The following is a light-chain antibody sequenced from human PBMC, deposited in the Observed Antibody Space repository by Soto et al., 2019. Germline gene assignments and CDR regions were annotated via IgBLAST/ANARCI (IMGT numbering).Light chain of an antibody. J-gene: IGLJ2*01. V-gene: IGLV6-57*04. CDR3: QSYDVDNVV. CDR1: SGNIATNY. Sequence: NFMLTQPRSVSESPGKTVTISCTPTSGNIATNYVQWHQHRTGSAPRSVIYDDNQRPSGVPDRFSGSVDRSSNSASLTISGLKTEDEADYYCQSYDVDNVVFGGGTKVTVL. CDR2: DDN.